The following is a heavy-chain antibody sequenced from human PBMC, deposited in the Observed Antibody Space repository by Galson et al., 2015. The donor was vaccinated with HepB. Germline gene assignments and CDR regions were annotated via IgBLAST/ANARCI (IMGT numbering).Heavy chain of an antibody. J-gene: IGHJ2*01. CDR1: GFTFSDHH. CDR3: ATGSFHYWYFDL. Sequence: SLRLSCAASGFTFSDHHMDWVRQAPGKGLEWVGRIRNKANSYTTEYAASAKGRFTISRDDSKNSLYLQMNSLKTEDTAVYYCATGSFHYWYFDLWGQGTLVTVSS. CDR2: IRNKANSYTT. D-gene: IGHD1-26*01. V-gene: IGHV3-72*01.